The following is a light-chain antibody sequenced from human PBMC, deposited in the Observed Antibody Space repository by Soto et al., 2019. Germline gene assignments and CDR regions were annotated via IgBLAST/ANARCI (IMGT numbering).Light chain of an antibody. J-gene: IGLJ3*02. CDR2: ANS. CDR1: SSNIGAGYD. CDR3: QSYDFSLSESGV. V-gene: IGLV1-40*01. Sequence: QSVLTQPPSVSGAPGQRVTISCTGSSSNIGAGYDVHWYQHLPGTAPKLLIYANSDRPSGVPDRFSGSKSGTSASLAITGLQAEDEADYYCQSYDFSLSESGVFGGGTKVTVL.